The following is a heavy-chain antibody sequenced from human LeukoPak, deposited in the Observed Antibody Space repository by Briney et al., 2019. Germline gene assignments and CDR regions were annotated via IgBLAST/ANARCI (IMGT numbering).Heavy chain of an antibody. CDR1: GFTFRSYW. J-gene: IGHJ4*02. CDR3: ARATPAFDY. D-gene: IGHD2-15*01. CDR2: IKQDGSEK. V-gene: IGHV3-7*04. Sequence: GGSLRLSCAASGFTFRSYWMSWVRQAPGKGLEWVANIKQDGSEKYYVDSVKGRFTVSRDNAKNSLYLQMNSLRAGDTAVYFCARATPAFDYWGQGSLVTVP.